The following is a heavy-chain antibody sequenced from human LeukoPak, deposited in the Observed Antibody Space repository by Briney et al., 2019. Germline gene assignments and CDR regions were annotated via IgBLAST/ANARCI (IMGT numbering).Heavy chain of an antibody. Sequence: GGSLRLSCAASGFTFSSYAMSWVRQAPGKGLEWVSAISGSGGSTYYADSMKGRFTISRDNSKNTLYLQMNSLRAEDTAVYYCAKDRIAVAGTYYYYYMDVWGKGTTVTVSS. V-gene: IGHV3-23*01. J-gene: IGHJ6*03. CDR3: AKDRIAVAGTYYYYYMDV. D-gene: IGHD6-19*01. CDR1: GFTFSSYA. CDR2: ISGSGGST.